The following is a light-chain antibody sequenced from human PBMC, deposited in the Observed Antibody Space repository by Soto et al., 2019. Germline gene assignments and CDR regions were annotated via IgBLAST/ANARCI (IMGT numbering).Light chain of an antibody. J-gene: IGKJ2*01. Sequence: DIVMTQSPDSLAVSLDERATINCKSGQSVLYSSNNKNYLAWFQQKPGQPPKLLIYWASTRESGVPDRFSGSGSGTDFTLTISSLQAEDVAVYYCQQYYSTPYTFGQGTKLEIK. V-gene: IGKV4-1*01. CDR3: QQYYSTPYT. CDR1: QSVLYSSNNKNY. CDR2: WAS.